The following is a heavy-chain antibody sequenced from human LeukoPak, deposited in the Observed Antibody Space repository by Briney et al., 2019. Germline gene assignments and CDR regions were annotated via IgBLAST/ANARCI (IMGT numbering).Heavy chain of an antibody. CDR2: ISYDGNNK. CDR1: GFTFSSYA. Sequence: GGSLRLSCAASGFTFSSYAMHWVRQAPGKGLERVAVISYDGNNKYYADSVKGRFTISRDKSENTLYLQMNSLRPEDTAVYYCVRETRFYDSSGYYPDYWGQGTLVTVSS. CDR3: VRETRFYDSSGYYPDY. D-gene: IGHD3-22*01. V-gene: IGHV3-30-3*01. J-gene: IGHJ4*02.